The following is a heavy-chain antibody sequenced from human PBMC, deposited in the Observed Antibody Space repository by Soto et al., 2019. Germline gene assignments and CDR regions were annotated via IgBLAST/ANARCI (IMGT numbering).Heavy chain of an antibody. V-gene: IGHV1-8*01. J-gene: IGHJ4*02. D-gene: IGHD1-26*01. CDR2: MNPSNGNT. Sequence: ASVKVSCKASGYTLTNYDINWVRQATGQGLEWMGWMNPSNGNTGYAQKFQGRVTMTRDTSISTAYMELSSLTSAGTAVYYCARFVRHQLPTIDYWGQGALVTVSS. CDR3: ARFVRHQLPTIDY. CDR1: GYTLTNYD.